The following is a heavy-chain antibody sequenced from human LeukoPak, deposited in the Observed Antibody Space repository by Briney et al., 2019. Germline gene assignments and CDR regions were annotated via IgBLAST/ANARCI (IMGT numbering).Heavy chain of an antibody. V-gene: IGHV3-33*01. CDR3: AREIYDYVWGSYRPRYYFDY. CDR2: XWYDGSNK. Sequence: GRSLRLSCAASGFTFSSYGMHWVRQAPGKGLEWXXXXWYDGSNKYYADSVKGRFTISRDNSKNTLYLQMNSLRAEDTAVYYCAREIYDYVWGSYRPRYYFDYWGQGTLVTVSS. D-gene: IGHD3-16*02. J-gene: IGHJ4*02. CDR1: GFTFSSYG.